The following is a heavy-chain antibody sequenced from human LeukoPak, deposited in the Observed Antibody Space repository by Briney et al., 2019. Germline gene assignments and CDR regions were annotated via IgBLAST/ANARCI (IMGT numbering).Heavy chain of an antibody. D-gene: IGHD6-13*01. J-gene: IGHJ4*02. CDR3: ATDSSPDY. CDR2: ISASGADT. Sequence: GGSLRLSCTTSGFIFANYAMAWVRQSPGKGLEWVSTISASGADTYYADSVRGRFTISRDNSRNTLYLQMNSLRAEDTALYYCATDSSPDYWGQGTQVTVSS. V-gene: IGHV3-23*01. CDR1: GFIFANYA.